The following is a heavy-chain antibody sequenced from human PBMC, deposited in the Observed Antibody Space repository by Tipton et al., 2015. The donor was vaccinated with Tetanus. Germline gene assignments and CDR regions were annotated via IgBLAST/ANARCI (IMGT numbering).Heavy chain of an antibody. CDR1: GYSFTGYY. CDR3: ARDADMWATRKAFDI. V-gene: IGHV1-2*02. J-gene: IGHJ3*02. Sequence: QVQLVQSGAEVTKPGASVKVSCRASGYSFTGYYIHWLRQAPGQGLEWMGCINSNNGGTNYAQQVQGRVTMTTDTSTSTAYLELRSLRSDDTALYFCARDADMWATRKAFDIWGQGTMVTVSS. CDR2: INSNNGGT. D-gene: IGHD1-14*01.